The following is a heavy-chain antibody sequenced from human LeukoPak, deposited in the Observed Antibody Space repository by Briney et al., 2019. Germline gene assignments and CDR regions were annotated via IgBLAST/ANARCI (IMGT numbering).Heavy chain of an antibody. CDR3: VRKFATGD. CDR1: GFTFSRHL. D-gene: IGHD1-14*01. CDR2: VKSDGTAT. J-gene: IGHJ4*02. Sequence: GGSLRLSCAASGFTFSRHLMHWVRQAQGTGLVWVSSVKSDGTATNYADSVKGRFTISRDNAKNTLYLQMNSLRVEDTADYYCVRKFATGDWGQGTLDTVSS. V-gene: IGHV3-74*01.